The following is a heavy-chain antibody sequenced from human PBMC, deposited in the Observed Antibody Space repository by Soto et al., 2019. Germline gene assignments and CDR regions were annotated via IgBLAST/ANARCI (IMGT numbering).Heavy chain of an antibody. CDR3: ARLKTTPNDAFDI. CDR2: IYHSGNS. J-gene: IGHJ3*02. Sequence: QVQLQESGPGLVKPSGTLSLTCTVSGGSISSSNWWSWVRQTPGKGLEWIAEIYHSGNSNYNPSLRSRVPISAVKSKNQFSLNLSPVTAADTAIYYCARLKTTPNDAFDIWGQGTMVTVSS. CDR1: GGSISSSNW. V-gene: IGHV4-4*02. D-gene: IGHD1-1*01.